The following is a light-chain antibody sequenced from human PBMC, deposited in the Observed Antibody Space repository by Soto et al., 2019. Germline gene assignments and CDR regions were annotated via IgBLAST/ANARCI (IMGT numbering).Light chain of an antibody. J-gene: IGLJ1*01. CDR1: SSDVGGFDH. CDR3: NSFTTSNTYL. Sequence: SALTQPASVSGSPGQSITISCTGASSDVGGFDHVSWYQQHPGKVPRLLIYDVSSRPSGVSDRFSGSKSGNTASLTISGLQAEDEADYYCNSFTTSNTYLFGTLT. CDR2: DVS. V-gene: IGLV2-14*03.